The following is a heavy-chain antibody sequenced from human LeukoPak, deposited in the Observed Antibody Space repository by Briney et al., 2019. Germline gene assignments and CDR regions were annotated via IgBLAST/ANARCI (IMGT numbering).Heavy chain of an antibody. CDR3: ARDRETTVTFPHYMDV. D-gene: IGHD4-11*01. Sequence: GGSLRLSCAASGFTFSSYEMNLVRQAPGKGLEWVSYISSSGSTIYYADSVKGRFTISRDNAKSSLYLQMNSLRAEDTAVYYCARDRETTVTFPHYMDVWGKGTTVTVSS. V-gene: IGHV3-48*03. CDR1: GFTFSSYE. J-gene: IGHJ6*03. CDR2: ISSSGSTI.